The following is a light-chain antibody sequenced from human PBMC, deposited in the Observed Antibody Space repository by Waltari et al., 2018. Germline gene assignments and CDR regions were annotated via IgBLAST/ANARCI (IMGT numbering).Light chain of an antibody. CDR1: QTILTW. V-gene: IGKV1-5*03. CDR3: QQYHDYST. Sequence: DTQVTQSPSPLSASVWDSVTIPCRASQTILTWMAWYQQKPGKAPKLLIYKASRLESGVPSRFSGTASGTEFTLTISSLQPDDSATYYCQQYHDYSTFGQGTKLEIK. CDR2: KAS. J-gene: IGKJ2*01.